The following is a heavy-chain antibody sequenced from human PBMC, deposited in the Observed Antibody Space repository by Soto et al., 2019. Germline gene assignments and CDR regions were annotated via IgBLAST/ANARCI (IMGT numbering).Heavy chain of an antibody. CDR1: GGTFSSYT. J-gene: IGHJ3*02. CDR3: ARDPPYNGYDSGAFDI. V-gene: IGHV1-69*08. Sequence: QVQLVQSGAEVKKPGSSVKVSCKASGGTFSSYTISWVRQAPGQGLEWMGRIIPILGIANYAQKFQGRVTITADKSTSTAYMELSSLRSEDTAVYYCARDPPYNGYDSGAFDIWGQGTMVTVSS. D-gene: IGHD5-12*01. CDR2: IIPILGIA.